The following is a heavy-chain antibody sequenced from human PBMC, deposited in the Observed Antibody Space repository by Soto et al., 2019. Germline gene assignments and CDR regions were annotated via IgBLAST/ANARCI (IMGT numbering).Heavy chain of an antibody. D-gene: IGHD1-1*01. CDR2: IYPDDSDI. J-gene: IGHJ4*02. CDR1: GYTFTSYW. V-gene: IGHV5-51*01. CDR3: ALEKGKKIYDY. Sequence: GESLKISCKASGYTFTSYWIGWVRQRPGKGLEWMGIIYPDDSDIRYSPSFQGQVTISADRSTNTAYLHWTSLNALDSAMYYCALEKGKKIYDYWGQGTLVTVSS.